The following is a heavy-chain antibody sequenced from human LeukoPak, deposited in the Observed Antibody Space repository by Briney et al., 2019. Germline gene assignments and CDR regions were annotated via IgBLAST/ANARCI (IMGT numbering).Heavy chain of an antibody. CDR2: ISSSSSYI. CDR3: ASYDWSGYYTGDY. J-gene: IGHJ4*02. CDR1: GFTFSSYS. Sequence: PGGSLRLSCAASGFTFSSYSMNWVRQAPGKGLEWVSSISSSSSYIYYADSVKGRFTISRDNAKNSLYLQMNSLRAEDTAVYYCASYDWSGYYTGDYWGQGTLVTVSS. V-gene: IGHV3-21*01. D-gene: IGHD3-3*01.